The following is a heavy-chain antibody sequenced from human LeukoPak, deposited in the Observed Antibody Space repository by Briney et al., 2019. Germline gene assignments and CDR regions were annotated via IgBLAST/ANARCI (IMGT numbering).Heavy chain of an antibody. D-gene: IGHD5-12*01. CDR2: IYHSGST. Sequence: SETLSLTCAVSGGSISSGGYSWSWIRQPPGKGLEWIGYIYHSGSTYYNPSLKSRVTISVDTSKNQFSLKLSSVTAADTAVYYCARLYSGYEGFDYWGQGTLVTVSS. CDR1: GGSISSGGYS. V-gene: IGHV4-30-2*01. CDR3: ARLYSGYEGFDY. J-gene: IGHJ4*02.